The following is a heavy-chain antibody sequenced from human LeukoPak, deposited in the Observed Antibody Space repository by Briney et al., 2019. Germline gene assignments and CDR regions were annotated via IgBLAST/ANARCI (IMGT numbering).Heavy chain of an antibody. CDR1: GFSFSSYA. CDR3: AKSRGESRGASNY. J-gene: IGHJ4*02. D-gene: IGHD1-26*01. Sequence: PGGSLRLSCAASGFSFSSYAMNWVRQAPGKGLEWFSFISGSGDATHYADSVKGRFTISRDNSKNTLYLQMNSLRAEDTAVYYCAKSRGESRGASNYWGQGTLVTVSS. V-gene: IGHV3-23*01. CDR2: ISGSGDAT.